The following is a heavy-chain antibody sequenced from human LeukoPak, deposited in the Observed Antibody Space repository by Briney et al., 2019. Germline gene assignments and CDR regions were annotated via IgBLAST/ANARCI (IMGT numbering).Heavy chain of an antibody. J-gene: IGHJ5*02. CDR2: IKSKTDGGTT. V-gene: IGHV3-15*01. CDR3: TTYRYCSGGTCFAGWFDP. CDR1: GFTFSNAW. D-gene: IGHD2-15*01. Sequence: GGSLRLSCAASGFTFSNAWMTWVRQAPGKGLEWVGRIKSKTDGGTTDYAAPVQGRFTISRDDSKNTLYLQLNSLKTEDTAVYYCTTYRYCSGGTCFAGWFDPWGQGTLVTVSS.